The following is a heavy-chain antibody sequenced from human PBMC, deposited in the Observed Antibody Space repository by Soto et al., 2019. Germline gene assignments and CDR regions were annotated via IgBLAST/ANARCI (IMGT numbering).Heavy chain of an antibody. J-gene: IGHJ4*02. CDR3: TGSPATPFDY. Sequence: EVQLVESGGGLVQPGGSLKLSCAASGFTFSGSAMHWVRQASGKGLEWVGRIRSKANSYATAYAASVKGRFTISRDDSKNTAYLQMTRLKTEDTAVYYCTGSPATPFDYWRQGTLVTVSS. D-gene: IGHD2-15*01. CDR1: GFTFSGSA. CDR2: IRSKANSYAT. V-gene: IGHV3-73*01.